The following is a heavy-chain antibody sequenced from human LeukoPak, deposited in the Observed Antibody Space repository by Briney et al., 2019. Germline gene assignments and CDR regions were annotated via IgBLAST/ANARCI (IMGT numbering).Heavy chain of an antibody. D-gene: IGHD2-15*01. J-gene: IGHJ4*02. CDR3: AKDRVVAAGTTSDYFDY. CDR2: ISGSGGVT. V-gene: IGHV3-23*01. Sequence: SGGSLRLSGAASGFTFNIYAMSWVRQAPGKGLEWVSSISGSGGVTYYADSVKGRFTISRDNSKNTLFLQLDSLGAEDTAIYYCAKDRVVAAGTTSDYFDYWGQGTRVTVSS. CDR1: GFTFNIYA.